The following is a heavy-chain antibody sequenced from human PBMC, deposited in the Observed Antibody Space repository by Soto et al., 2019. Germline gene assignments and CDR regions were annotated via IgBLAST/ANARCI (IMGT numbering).Heavy chain of an antibody. CDR3: AKETDFDC. CDR1: GVTFSNSV. CDR2: VSGSGATT. J-gene: IGHJ4*02. D-gene: IGHD1-1*01. V-gene: IGHV3-23*01. Sequence: GGSLRLSCAASGVTFSNSVMHWVRQAPGKGLEWVSAVSGSGATTHYADAVKGRFIIYRDNSKKTLCLQMDSLRAEDTAVYFCAKETDFDCWGQGTVVTVSS.